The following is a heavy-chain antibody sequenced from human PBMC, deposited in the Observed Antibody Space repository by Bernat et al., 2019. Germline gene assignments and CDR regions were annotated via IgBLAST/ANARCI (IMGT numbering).Heavy chain of an antibody. D-gene: IGHD2-15*01. CDR2: ISGSGGST. CDR1: GFTFSSYA. CDR3: ANRPFGYCSGGSCYEGDY. V-gene: IGHV3-23*04. J-gene: IGHJ4*02. Sequence: EMQLVESGGGLVQPGGSLRLSCAASGFTFSSYAMSWVRQAPGKGLEWVSAISGSGGSTYYADSVKGRFTISRDNSKNTLYLQMNSLRAEDTAVYYCANRPFGYCSGGSCYEGDYWGQGTLVTVSS.